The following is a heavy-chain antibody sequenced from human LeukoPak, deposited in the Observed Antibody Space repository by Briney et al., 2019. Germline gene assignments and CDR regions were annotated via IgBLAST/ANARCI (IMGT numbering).Heavy chain of an antibody. V-gene: IGHV4-39*01. D-gene: IGHD3-10*01. J-gene: IGHJ6*02. CDR1: GGSISSSSYY. CDR2: IYYSGST. Sequence: SETLSLTCTVSGGSISSSSYYWAWICQPPGKGLEWIGSIYYSGSTNYNPSLESRVTISVDTSKNQFSLKLSSVTAADTAVYYCARHLQYYGSGSYSYHYYGIDVWGQGTTVTVSS. CDR3: ARHLQYYGSGSYSYHYYGIDV.